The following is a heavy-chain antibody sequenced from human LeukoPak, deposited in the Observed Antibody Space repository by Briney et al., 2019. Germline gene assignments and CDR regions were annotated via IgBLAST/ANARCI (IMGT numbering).Heavy chain of an antibody. CDR1: GGSMNTYS. V-gene: IGHV4-4*07. Sequence: SETLSLTCTVSGGSMNTYSWTWIRQPAGKGPERIGRTNPSGSTHYNPSLKSRVTMSVDTSKNQFSLNLTSVTAADTAVYYCVRDPPSRQFDPWGQGTLVTVSS. J-gene: IGHJ5*02. CDR3: VRDPPSRQFDP. CDR2: TNPSGST.